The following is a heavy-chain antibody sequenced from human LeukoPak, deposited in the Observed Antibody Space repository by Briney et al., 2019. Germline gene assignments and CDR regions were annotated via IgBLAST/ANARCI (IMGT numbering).Heavy chain of an antibody. CDR1: GFTFSSYA. D-gene: IGHD6-19*01. CDR3: ARVGIAVVSQGY. V-gene: IGHV3-30-3*01. J-gene: IGHJ4*02. CDR2: ISYDGSNK. Sequence: PGRSLRLSCAASGFTFSSYAMHWVRQAPGKGLEWVAVISYDGSNKYYADSVKGRFTISRDNSKNTLYLQMNSLRAEDTAVYYCARVGIAVVSQGYWGQGTLVTVSS.